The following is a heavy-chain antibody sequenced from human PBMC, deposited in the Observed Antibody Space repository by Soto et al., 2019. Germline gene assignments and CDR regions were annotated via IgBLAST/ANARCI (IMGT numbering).Heavy chain of an antibody. CDR1: GFTFSSCS. CDR2: ISSSSSYI. CDR3: ARDSRAMIEVFDAHDF. J-gene: IGHJ6*02. Sequence: GGSLRLSCAASGFTFSSCSMNWGRQAPGKGLEWVSSISSSSSYIYYADAVKGRLTISRDNAKNSLYLQMNSLRAEGTAVYYCARDSRAMIEVFDAHDFWARGTTDRVSS. D-gene: IGHD3-22*01. V-gene: IGHV3-21*01.